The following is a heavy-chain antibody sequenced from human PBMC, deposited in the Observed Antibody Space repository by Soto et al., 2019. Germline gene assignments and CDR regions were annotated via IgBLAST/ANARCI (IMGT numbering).Heavy chain of an antibody. Sequence: ASVKVSCKASGYTFTSYGISWVRQAPGQGLEWMGWISAYNGNTNYAQKLQGRVTMTTDTSTSTAYMELRSLRSDDTAVYYCARSSLYNYDFWSGYYMDYWGQGTLVTVSS. CDR2: ISAYNGNT. CDR1: GYTFTSYG. CDR3: ARSSLYNYDFWSGYYMDY. V-gene: IGHV1-18*01. J-gene: IGHJ4*02. D-gene: IGHD3-3*01.